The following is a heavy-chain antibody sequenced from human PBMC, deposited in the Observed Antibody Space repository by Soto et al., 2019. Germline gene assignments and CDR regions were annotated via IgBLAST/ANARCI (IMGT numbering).Heavy chain of an antibody. J-gene: IGHJ4*02. CDR1: GFTFSSYS. CDR3: ARDRGMTTLRPAIDY. V-gene: IGHV3-21*01. Sequence: PGGSLRLSCAASGFTFSSYSMNWVRQATGKGLEWVSSISSSSSYIYYADSVKGRFTISRDNAKNSLYLQMNSLRAEDTAVYYCARDRGMTTLRPAIDYWGQGTLVTVSS. D-gene: IGHD4-17*01. CDR2: ISSSSSYI.